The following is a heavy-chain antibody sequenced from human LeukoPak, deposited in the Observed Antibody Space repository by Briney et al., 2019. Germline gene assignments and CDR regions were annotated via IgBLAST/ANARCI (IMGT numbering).Heavy chain of an antibody. Sequence: PGGSLRLSCAASGFTFSSYSMNWLRQAPGKGLERVSSISSSSSYIYYADSVKGRSTISRDNAKNSLYLQMNSLRAEDTAVYYCASQGVPWYSSSWYLSGYYYYGMDVWGQGTTVTVSS. CDR2: ISSSSSYI. V-gene: IGHV3-21*01. CDR1: GFTFSSYS. J-gene: IGHJ6*02. D-gene: IGHD6-13*01. CDR3: ASQGVPWYSSSWYLSGYYYYGMDV.